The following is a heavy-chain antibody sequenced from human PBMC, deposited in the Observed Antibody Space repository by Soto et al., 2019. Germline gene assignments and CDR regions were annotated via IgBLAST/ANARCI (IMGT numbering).Heavy chain of an antibody. CDR3: ARVAKEDYESSGYYNGYFQH. J-gene: IGHJ1*01. CDR2: IYYSGST. CDR1: GGSIDNGDYY. Sequence: SETPSLTCTVYGGSIDNGDYYWGWIRQPPEKGLEWIGYIYYSGSTYYNPSLKSRVTISVDTSMNQFSLNLSSVTAADTAVYYCARVAKEDYESSGYYNGYFQHWGQGTRVTVS. D-gene: IGHD3-22*01. V-gene: IGHV4-30-4*01.